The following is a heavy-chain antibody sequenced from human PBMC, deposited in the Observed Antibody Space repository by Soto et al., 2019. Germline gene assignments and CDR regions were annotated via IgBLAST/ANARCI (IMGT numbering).Heavy chain of an antibody. CDR3: ARSGRRWTLREFDY. Sequence: ASVNVSFKASCYTFATYGFIWFRQAPGQGLEWMGWISASNGNKNYAQNLRGRVTMTTDTSTSTAYMELRSLRSDDTAVFYCARSGRRWTLREFDYWGPGTLVTVSS. CDR1: CYTFATYG. J-gene: IGHJ4*02. V-gene: IGHV1-18*01. CDR2: ISASNGNK. D-gene: IGHD3-3*01.